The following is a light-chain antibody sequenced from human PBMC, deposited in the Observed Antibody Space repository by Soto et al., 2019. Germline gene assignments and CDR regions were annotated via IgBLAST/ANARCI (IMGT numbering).Light chain of an antibody. V-gene: IGLV2-14*01. J-gene: IGLJ2*01. CDR3: SAYAGSSAPVL. CDR1: TSDFGGSKY. Sequence: QSALTQPASVSGSPGQSITISCTGATSDFGGSKYVSWYQHHPGKAPKLMIYEVSNRPSGVSNRFSGSMSGNTASLTISGLQAGDEAAYYCSAYAGSSAPVLFGGGTKLTVL. CDR2: EVS.